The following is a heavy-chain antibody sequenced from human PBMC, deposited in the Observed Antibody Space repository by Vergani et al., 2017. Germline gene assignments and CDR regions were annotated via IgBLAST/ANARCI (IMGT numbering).Heavy chain of an antibody. V-gene: IGHV3-43*01. Sequence: EVQLVESGGVVVQPGGSLRLSCAASGFTFDDYTMHWVRQTPGKGLEWVSLISWDGGSTYYADSVKGRFTISRDNSKNSLYLQMNSLRAEDTALYYCAKGGPGDGSPMYLIDYWGQGTLVTVSS. J-gene: IGHJ4*02. CDR2: ISWDGGST. CDR1: GFTFDDYT. CDR3: AKGGPGDGSPMYLIDY. D-gene: IGHD2-15*01.